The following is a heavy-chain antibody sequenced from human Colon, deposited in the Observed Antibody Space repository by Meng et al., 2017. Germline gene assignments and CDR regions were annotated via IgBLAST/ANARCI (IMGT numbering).Heavy chain of an antibody. CDR2: ISGRGGDT. Sequence: GESLKISCAASGFPFSSYAVSWVRQAPGRGLEWVSSISGRGGDTYYVDSVKGRFTISRDNSNNTLYLQMNSLRPEDTAVYYCVRDRIRGSGGYCDYWDQGTLVTVSS. CDR3: VRDRIRGSGGYCDY. D-gene: IGHD1-26*01. CDR1: GFPFSSYA. V-gene: IGHV3-23*01. J-gene: IGHJ4*02.